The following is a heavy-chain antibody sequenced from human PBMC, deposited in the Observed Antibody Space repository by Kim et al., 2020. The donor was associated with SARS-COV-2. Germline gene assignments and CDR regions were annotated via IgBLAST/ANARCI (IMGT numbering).Heavy chain of an antibody. J-gene: IGHJ4*02. V-gene: IGHV3-21*01. Sequence: YADSGKGRFTISRDNAKNSRYLQMNSLRAEDTAVYYCARELGAPGRFDYWGQGTLVTVSS. D-gene: IGHD1-26*01. CDR3: ARELGAPGRFDY.